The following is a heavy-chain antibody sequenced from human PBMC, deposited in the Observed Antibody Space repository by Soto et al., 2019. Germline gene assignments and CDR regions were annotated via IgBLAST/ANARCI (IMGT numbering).Heavy chain of an antibody. J-gene: IGHJ6*02. V-gene: IGHV4-34*01. Sequence: QVQLQQWGAGLLKPSETLSLTCAVYDGSFTGFHWTWIRRPPGKGLEWIGEIKHSGSTNYNPSLTRRVTISVDTSKNQFSLKLNSETAADTAVYYCARGVPFGHYSMDVWGQGTTVTVSS. CDR2: IKHSGST. CDR1: DGSFTGFH. CDR3: ARGVPFGHYSMDV. D-gene: IGHD3-3*01.